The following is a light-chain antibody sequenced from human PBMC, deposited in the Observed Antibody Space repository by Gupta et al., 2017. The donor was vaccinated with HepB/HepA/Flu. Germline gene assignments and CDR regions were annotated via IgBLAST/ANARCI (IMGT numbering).Light chain of an antibody. Sequence: MTHPPATLFVSPGERATLSCRASQSVSSNLAWYQQKPGQAPRLLIYGVSTRATDIPARFSGSGSGTDFTLTISSLQSEDFAVYYCQQYNEWPRTFGQGTKVEIK. CDR2: GVS. J-gene: IGKJ1*01. CDR1: QSVSSN. CDR3: QQYNEWPRT. V-gene: IGKV3-15*01.